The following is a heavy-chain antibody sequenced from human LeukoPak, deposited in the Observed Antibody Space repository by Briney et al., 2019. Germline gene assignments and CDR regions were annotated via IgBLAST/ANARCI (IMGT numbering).Heavy chain of an antibody. CDR3: ARVPTTVTTYPYYYYMDV. CDR1: GGSISSYY. D-gene: IGHD4-11*01. J-gene: IGHJ6*03. Sequence: PSETLSLTCTVSGGSISSYYWSWIRQPPGKGLEWIGYIYYSGSTNYNPSLKSRVTISVDTSKNQFSLKLSSVTAADTAVYYCARVPTTVTTYPYYYYMDVWGKGTTVTVSS. CDR2: IYYSGST. V-gene: IGHV4-59*01.